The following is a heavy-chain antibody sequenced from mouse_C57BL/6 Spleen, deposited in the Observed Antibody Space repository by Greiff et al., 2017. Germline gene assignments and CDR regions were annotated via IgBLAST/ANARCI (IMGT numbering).Heavy chain of an antibody. CDR1: GYTFTSYG. J-gene: IGHJ1*03. D-gene: IGHD1-1*01. Sequence: QVQLQQSGAELARPGASVKLSCKASGYTFTSYGISWVKQRTGQGLEWIGEIYPRSGNTYYNEKFKGKATLTADKSSSTAYMELRSLTAEDSAVYFCARYGTTVVAPDLYFDVWGTGTTVTVSS. CDR3: ARYGTTVVAPDLYFDV. V-gene: IGHV1-81*01. CDR2: IYPRSGNT.